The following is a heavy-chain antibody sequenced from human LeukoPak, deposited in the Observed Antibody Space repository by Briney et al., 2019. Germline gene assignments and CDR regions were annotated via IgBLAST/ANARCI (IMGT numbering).Heavy chain of an antibody. CDR2: IYYTGST. CDR1: GGSISSGGNY. D-gene: IGHD2-2*01. Sequence: SQTLSLTCTVSGGSISSGGNYWSWIRQHPGKGLEWIGYIYYTGSTNNNPSLKSRITLSVDTSKNQFSLRLSSGTAADTALYYCVRLGSTSPGNWYKLFDQWGQGTLVTVSS. J-gene: IGHJ4*02. V-gene: IGHV4-31*03. CDR3: VRLGSTSPGNWYKLFDQ.